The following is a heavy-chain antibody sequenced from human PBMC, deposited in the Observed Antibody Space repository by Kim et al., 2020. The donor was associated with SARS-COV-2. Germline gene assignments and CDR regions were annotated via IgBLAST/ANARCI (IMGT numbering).Heavy chain of an antibody. CDR2: SGST. J-gene: IGHJ4*02. D-gene: IGHD1-7*01. CDR3: ARGGTYADY. V-gene: IGHV4-31*02. Sequence: SGSTYYTPSLKSRVTISVDTSKNQFSLKLSSVTAADTAVYYCARGGTYADYWGQGTLVTVSS.